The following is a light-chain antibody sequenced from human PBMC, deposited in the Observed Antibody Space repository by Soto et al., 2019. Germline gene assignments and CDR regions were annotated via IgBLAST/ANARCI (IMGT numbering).Light chain of an antibody. V-gene: IGKV1-5*02. Sequence: DIQMTQSPSTLSASLGDRVTIICRASRSVDKWLAWYQQKSGKAPKLLIYEASHLQGGVPSRFGGTGSGTEFTLTINSLQPEDVATYYCQQYYSFWTFGQGTTVEV. J-gene: IGKJ1*01. CDR1: RSVDKW. CDR2: EAS. CDR3: QQYYSFWT.